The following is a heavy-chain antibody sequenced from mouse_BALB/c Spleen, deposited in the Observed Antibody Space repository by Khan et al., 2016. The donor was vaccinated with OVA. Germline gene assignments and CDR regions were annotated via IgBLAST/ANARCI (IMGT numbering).Heavy chain of an antibody. V-gene: IGHV1S137*01. J-gene: IGHJ3*01. Sequence: QVRLQQSGAELVRPGVSVKISCKGSGYTFTDFAMHWVKQSHAKSLEWIGVISTYYGDTNYNQNFKGKATITVDKSSSTAYMELARLTAEDSAICYCARGGGHYRFAYWGQGTLVTVSA. CDR1: GYTFTDFA. CDR3: ARGGGHYRFAY. CDR2: ISTYYGDT. D-gene: IGHD2-1*01.